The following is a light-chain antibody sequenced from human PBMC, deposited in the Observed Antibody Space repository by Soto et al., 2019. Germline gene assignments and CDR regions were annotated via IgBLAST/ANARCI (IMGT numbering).Light chain of an antibody. J-gene: IGLJ1*01. V-gene: IGLV2-11*01. CDR2: DVT. CDR3: CSYAGSYIFV. Sequence: QSALTQPPSASGSPGQSVTISCIGTASDIGRYNYVSWYQHHPGKAPKLMIFDVTKRPSGVPDRFSGSKSGNTASLTISGLQAEDEADYYCCSYAGSYIFVFGSGTKVTVL. CDR1: ASDIGRYNY.